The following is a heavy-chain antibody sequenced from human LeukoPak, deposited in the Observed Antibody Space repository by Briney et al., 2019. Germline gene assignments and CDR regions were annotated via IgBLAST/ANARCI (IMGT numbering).Heavy chain of an antibody. CDR1: GFTFSSYG. CDR2: ISYDGSNK. J-gene: IGHJ6*02. V-gene: IGHV3-30*18. CDR3: AKDRVFGVVYGMDV. D-gene: IGHD3-3*01. Sequence: PGRSLRLSCAASGFTFSSYGMHWVRQAPGKGLEWVAVISYDGSNKYYADSVKGRFTISRDNSKNTLYLQMNSLRAEDTAVYYCAKDRVFGVVYGMDVWGQGTTVTVSS.